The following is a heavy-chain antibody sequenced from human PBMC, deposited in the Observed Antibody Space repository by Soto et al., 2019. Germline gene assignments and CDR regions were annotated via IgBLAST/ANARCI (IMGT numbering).Heavy chain of an antibody. Sequence: PGGSLRLSCAASGFTFSDYYMSWIRQAPGKGLEWVSYISSSGSTIYYADSVKGRFTISRDNAKNSLYLQMNSLRAEDTAVYYCARANSWYGYYYYYGMDVWGQGTTVTVSS. CDR3: ARANSWYGYYYYYGMDV. CDR1: GFTFSDYY. V-gene: IGHV3-11*01. D-gene: IGHD6-13*01. J-gene: IGHJ6*02. CDR2: ISSSGSTI.